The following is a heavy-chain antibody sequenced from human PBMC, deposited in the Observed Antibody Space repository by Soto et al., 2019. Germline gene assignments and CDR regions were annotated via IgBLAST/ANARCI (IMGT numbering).Heavy chain of an antibody. V-gene: IGHV1-3*01. Sequence: ASVKVSCKASGYSFSTHAMLWVRQAPGQGLEWVGWINSVNDDTRYSQKFQGRVTITSDTSATTAYMELTSLTSEDTAIYYCARNILGGTTDYWGQGTLVTVSS. CDR2: INSVNDDT. CDR1: GYSFSTHA. J-gene: IGHJ4*02. D-gene: IGHD1-7*01. CDR3: ARNILGGTTDY.